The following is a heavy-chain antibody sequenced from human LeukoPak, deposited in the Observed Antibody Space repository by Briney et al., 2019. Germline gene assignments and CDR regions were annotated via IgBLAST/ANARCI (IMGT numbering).Heavy chain of an antibody. J-gene: IGHJ4*02. D-gene: IGHD3-3*01. CDR2: INQDGSEK. CDR1: GFTFSDYW. V-gene: IGHV3-7*01. Sequence: PGGSLRLSCAVSGFTFSDYWMTWVRQAPGEGLEWVANINQDGSEKYYVDSVEGRFTISRDSVKNSLYLQMTSVRADDTAMYYCVRDDYDFWSGYQRYFEFWGQGTLVTVSS. CDR3: VRDDYDFWSGYQRYFEF.